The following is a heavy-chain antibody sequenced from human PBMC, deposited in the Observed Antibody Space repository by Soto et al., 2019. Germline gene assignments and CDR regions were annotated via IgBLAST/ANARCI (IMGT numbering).Heavy chain of an antibody. Sequence: SVKVSCKTSGYTFTSFGISWVRQAPGQGLEWMGRIIPILGIANYAQKFQGRVTITADKSTSTAYMELSSLRSEDTAVYYCARGGYNWNDGFVDYWGQGTLVTVSS. CDR1: GYTFTSFG. J-gene: IGHJ4*02. V-gene: IGHV1-69*04. CDR2: IIPILGIA. CDR3: ARGGYNWNDGFVDY. D-gene: IGHD1-1*01.